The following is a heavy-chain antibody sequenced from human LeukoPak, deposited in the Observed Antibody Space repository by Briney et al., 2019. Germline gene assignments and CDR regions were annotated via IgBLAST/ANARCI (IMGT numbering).Heavy chain of an antibody. J-gene: IGHJ4*02. V-gene: IGHV3-7*01. CDR1: GFSLSGFG. Sequence: GGSLRLSCAASGFSLSGFGMHWVRQAPGKGPEWVANIKQDGSQRYYVDSVRGRFTISRDNAKNSLFLQMNGLRAEDTAVYYCARRGGSSSRRSPIDYWGQGTLVTVSS. CDR3: ARRGGSSSRRSPIDY. D-gene: IGHD6-6*01. CDR2: IKQDGSQR.